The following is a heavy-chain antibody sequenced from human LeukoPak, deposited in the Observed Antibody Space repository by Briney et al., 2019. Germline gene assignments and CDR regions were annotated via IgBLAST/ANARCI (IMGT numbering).Heavy chain of an antibody. CDR3: ASGQLRIAAAGTQGLPTH. D-gene: IGHD6-13*01. J-gene: IGHJ4*02. CDR2: INPNGGSA. Sequence: ASVKVSCKASGYTFTSYYMHWVRQAPGQGLEWMGIINPNGGSASYAQKFQGRVTMTRDTSTSTVYMELSSLKSEDTAVYYCASGQLRIAAAGTQGLPTHWGQGTLVTVSS. CDR1: GYTFTSYY. V-gene: IGHV1-46*01.